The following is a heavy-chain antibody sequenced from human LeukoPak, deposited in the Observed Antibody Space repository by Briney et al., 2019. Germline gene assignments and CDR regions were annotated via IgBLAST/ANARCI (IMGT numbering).Heavy chain of an antibody. CDR2: IYYSGST. CDR1: GGSVSSSY. D-gene: IGHD5-24*01. J-gene: IGHJ4*02. CDR3: ARGWFQSDGYNSPHYY. V-gene: IGHV4-59*02. Sequence: PSETLSLTCTVSGGSVSSSYWSWIRQPPGKGLEYIGYIYYSGSTNYNPSLKSRVTISVDTSKNQFSLKLSSVTAADTAVYYCARGWFQSDGYNSPHYYWGQGTLVTVSS.